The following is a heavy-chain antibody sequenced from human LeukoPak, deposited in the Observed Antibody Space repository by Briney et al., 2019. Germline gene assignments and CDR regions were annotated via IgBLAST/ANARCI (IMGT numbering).Heavy chain of an antibody. CDR3: ARDEGHYYDSSGPFDY. J-gene: IGHJ4*02. CDR1: GFTFSSYG. CDR2: ISSDGRST. Sequence: PGGSLRLSCAASGFTFSSYGMHWVRQAPGKGLEYVSAISSDGRSTYYTNSVKGRFTISRDNSKNTLYLQMGSLRAEDMAVYYCARDEGHYYDSSGPFDYWGQGTLVTVSS. V-gene: IGHV3-64*01. D-gene: IGHD3-22*01.